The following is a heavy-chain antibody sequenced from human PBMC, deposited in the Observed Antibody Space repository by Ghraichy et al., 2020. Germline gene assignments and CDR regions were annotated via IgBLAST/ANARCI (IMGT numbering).Heavy chain of an antibody. CDR1: GGSFSGYY. D-gene: IGHD1-7*01. V-gene: IGHV4-34*01. CDR3: AGGRRELRRFDL. Sequence: SETLSLTCAVYGGSFSGYYWSWIRQAPGEGLQWIGDINHSGITKYNPSLKSRVTISIDTSENQFSLNLNSVTAADTAVYYCAGGRRELRRFDLWGHGTLVTVSS. CDR2: INHSGIT. J-gene: IGHJ2*01.